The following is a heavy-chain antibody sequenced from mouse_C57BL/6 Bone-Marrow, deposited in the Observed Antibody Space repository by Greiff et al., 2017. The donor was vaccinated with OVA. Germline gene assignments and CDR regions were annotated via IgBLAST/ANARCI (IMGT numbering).Heavy chain of an antibody. CDR2: IDPNSGGT. V-gene: IGHV1-72*01. CDR1: GYTFTSYW. Sequence: VQLQQPGAELVKPGASVKLSCKASGYTFTSYWMHWVKQRPGRGLEWIGRIDPNSGGTKYNEKFKSKATLTVDKPSSTAYMQLSSLTSEDSAVYYCARSEGLNYYGSSYFDYWGQGTTLTVSS. CDR3: ARSEGLNYYGSSYFDY. D-gene: IGHD1-1*01. J-gene: IGHJ2*01.